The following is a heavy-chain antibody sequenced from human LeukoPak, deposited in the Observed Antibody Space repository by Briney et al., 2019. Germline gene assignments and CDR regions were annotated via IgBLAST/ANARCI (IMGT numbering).Heavy chain of an antibody. CDR1: DGSFSGYY. V-gene: IGHV4-34*01. Sequence: SETLSLTCAIYDGSFSGYYWSWIRQPPGKGLEWIGGISHSGSTNYNPSLKSRVTISVDTSKNQFSLKLSSVTAADTAVYYCARRKRSGCSSTSCLLNWFDPWGQGTLVTVSS. J-gene: IGHJ5*02. CDR2: ISHSGST. CDR3: ARRKRSGCSSTSCLLNWFDP. D-gene: IGHD2-2*01.